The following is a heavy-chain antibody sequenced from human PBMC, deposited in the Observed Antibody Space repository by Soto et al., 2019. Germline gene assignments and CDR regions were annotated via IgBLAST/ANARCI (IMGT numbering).Heavy chain of an antibody. V-gene: IGHV1-18*01. Sequence: QVQLVQSGAEVKKPGDSVKVSCKASDYTFTSFGITWVRQASGQGLEWMGWISVNNGNTNYAQKFQGRVTMTTDTSTNTAYMELWTLRSDDTAAYYCARAFSYGSYWYFDLWGRGTLVTVSS. J-gene: IGHJ2*01. D-gene: IGHD5-18*01. CDR1: DYTFTSFG. CDR3: ARAFSYGSYWYFDL. CDR2: ISVNNGNT.